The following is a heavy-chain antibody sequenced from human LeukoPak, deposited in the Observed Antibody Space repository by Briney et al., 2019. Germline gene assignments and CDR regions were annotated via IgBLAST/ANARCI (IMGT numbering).Heavy chain of an antibody. CDR3: ARGEIYGRYFDY. J-gene: IGHJ4*02. V-gene: IGHV4-59*01. D-gene: IGHD3-16*01. Sequence: SETLSLTCTVSGGSISSYYWSWIRQPPGKGLEWIGYIYYSGSTNYNPSLKSRVTISVDTSKNQFSLKLSSVTAADTAVYYCARGEIYGRYFDYWGQGTLVTVSS. CDR2: IYYSGST. CDR1: GGSISSYY.